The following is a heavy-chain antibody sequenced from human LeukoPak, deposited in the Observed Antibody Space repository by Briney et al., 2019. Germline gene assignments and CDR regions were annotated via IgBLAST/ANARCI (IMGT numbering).Heavy chain of an antibody. D-gene: IGHD3-22*01. CDR3: ARGPYYDSSGYEAYDAFDI. V-gene: IGHV3-53*01. CDR2: IYSGGST. Sequence: SGGSLRLSCVASGFTFSSYAMSWVRQAPGKGLEWVSVIYSGGSTYYADSVKGRFTISRDNSKNTLYLQMNSLRAEDTAVYYCARGPYYDSSGYEAYDAFDIWGQGTMVTVSS. J-gene: IGHJ3*02. CDR1: GFTFSSYA.